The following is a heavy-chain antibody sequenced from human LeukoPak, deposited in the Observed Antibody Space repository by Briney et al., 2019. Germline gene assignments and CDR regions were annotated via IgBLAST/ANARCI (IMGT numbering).Heavy chain of an antibody. CDR2: INPNSGGT. D-gene: IGHD2-2*01. V-gene: IGHV1-2*06. Sequence: ASVKVSCKASGYTFTGYYMHWVRQAPGQGLEWMGRINPNSGGTNYAQKFQGRVTMTRDTSISTAYMELSRLRSDDTAVYYCARNKVVVVPAAESDYYYYGMDVWGQGTTVTVSS. CDR3: ARNKVVVVPAAESDYYYYGMDV. CDR1: GYTFTGYY. J-gene: IGHJ6*02.